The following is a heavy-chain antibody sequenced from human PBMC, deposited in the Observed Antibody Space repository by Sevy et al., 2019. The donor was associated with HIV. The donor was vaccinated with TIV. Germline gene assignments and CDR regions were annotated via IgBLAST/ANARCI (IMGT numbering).Heavy chain of an antibody. V-gene: IGHV3-21*01. Sequence: GGSLRLSCAASGFTFSSYSMNWVRQAPGKGLEWVSSISSSSSYIYYADSVKGRFTISRDNAKNSLYLQMNSLRAEDTAVYYGAREDDTDAFDIWGQGTMVTVSS. J-gene: IGHJ3*02. CDR3: AREDDTDAFDI. CDR1: GFTFSSYS. CDR2: ISSSSSYI.